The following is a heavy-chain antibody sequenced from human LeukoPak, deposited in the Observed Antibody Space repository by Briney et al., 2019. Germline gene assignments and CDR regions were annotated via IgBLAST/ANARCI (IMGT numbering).Heavy chain of an antibody. V-gene: IGHV1-46*01. D-gene: IGHD3-9*01. CDR3: ARDILTGYSDY. CDR2: INPSGGST. Sequence: ASVKASCKASGYTFTSNYMHWVRQAPGQGLEWMGIINPSGGSTSYAQKFQGRVTMTRDTSTSTVYMELSSLRSEDTAVYYCARDILTGYSDYWGQGTLVTVSS. J-gene: IGHJ4*02. CDR1: GYTFTSNY.